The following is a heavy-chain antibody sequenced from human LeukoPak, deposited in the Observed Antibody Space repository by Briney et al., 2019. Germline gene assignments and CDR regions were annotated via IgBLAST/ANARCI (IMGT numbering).Heavy chain of an antibody. D-gene: IGHD3-22*01. Sequence: GGSLKLSCAASGFTFSSYSMNRVRQAPGKGLEWVSSISSSSSYIYYADSVKGRFTISRDNAKNSLYLQMNSLRAEDTAVYYCARAIDSSGLGNNWFDPWGQGTLVTVSS. CDR2: ISSSSSYI. V-gene: IGHV3-21*01. CDR3: ARAIDSSGLGNNWFDP. J-gene: IGHJ5*02. CDR1: GFTFSSYS.